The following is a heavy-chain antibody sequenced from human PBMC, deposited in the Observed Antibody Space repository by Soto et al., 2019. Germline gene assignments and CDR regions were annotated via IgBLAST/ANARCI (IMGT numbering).Heavy chain of an antibody. Sequence: VASVKVSCKASGYTFTSYDINWVRQATGQGLEWMGWMNPNSGNTGYAQKFQGRVTMTRNTSISTAYMELSSLRSEDTAVYYCARYIVLVPAASNWFDPWGQGTLVTVSS. J-gene: IGHJ5*02. CDR2: MNPNSGNT. CDR3: ARYIVLVPAASNWFDP. D-gene: IGHD2-2*01. V-gene: IGHV1-8*01. CDR1: GYTFTSYD.